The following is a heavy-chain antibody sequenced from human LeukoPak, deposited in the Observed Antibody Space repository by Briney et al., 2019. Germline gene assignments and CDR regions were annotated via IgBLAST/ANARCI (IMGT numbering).Heavy chain of an antibody. CDR3: ARDAVSTTTAGGIDY. J-gene: IGHJ4*02. D-gene: IGHD5/OR15-5a*01. CDR2: ISAYSGYT. CDR1: GYTITNYG. V-gene: IGHV1-18*01. Sequence: GASVKVSCKASGYTITNYGISWVRQAPGQGLEWMGWISAYSGYTHYAQKIQGRVTVTTEASTSTAYMELRSLTSYDTAVYYCARDAVSTTTAGGIDYWGQGTLVTVSS.